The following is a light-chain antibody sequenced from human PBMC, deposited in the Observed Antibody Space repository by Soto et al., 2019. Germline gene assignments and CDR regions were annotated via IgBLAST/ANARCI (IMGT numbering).Light chain of an antibody. CDR2: GAS. CDR3: QQYGSLSWT. CDR1: HIVSSD. Sequence: IVMPQSPATLSLSPGERSTLAFMASHIVSSDLACYQQKPGQGPRRLIYGASTRATGVPDRFSGSGSGTDFTLTISRLEPEDFAVYHCQQYGSLSWTFGQGTKV. V-gene: IGKV3-20*01. J-gene: IGKJ1*01.